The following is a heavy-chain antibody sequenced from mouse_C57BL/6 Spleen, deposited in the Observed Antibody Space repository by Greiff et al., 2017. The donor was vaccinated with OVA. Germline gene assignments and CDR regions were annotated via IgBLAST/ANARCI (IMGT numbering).Heavy chain of an antibody. J-gene: IGHJ4*01. D-gene: IGHD1-1*01. CDR3: ARKTTVVATDYYAMDY. Sequence: VKLQESGAELVMPGASVKLSCKASGYTFTSYWMHWVKQRPGQGLEWIGEIDPSDSYTNYNQKFKGKSTLTVDKSSSTAYMQLSSLTSEDSAVYYCARKTTVVATDYYAMDYWGQGTSVTVSS. CDR1: GYTFTSYW. V-gene: IGHV1-69*01. CDR2: IDPSDSYT.